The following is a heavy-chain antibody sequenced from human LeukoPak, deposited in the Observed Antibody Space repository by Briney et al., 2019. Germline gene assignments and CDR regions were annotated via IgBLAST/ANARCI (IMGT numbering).Heavy chain of an antibody. CDR3: AKETRGSYSDY. Sequence: GGSLRLSCAASGFTFSSSGMHWVRQAPGKGLEWVAFISYDGSNRYYADSVKGRFTISRDNSKNTLYLQMNSLRAEDTAVYYCAKETRGSYSDYWGQGTLVTVSS. CDR1: GFTFSSSG. CDR2: ISYDGSNR. D-gene: IGHD5-12*01. V-gene: IGHV3-30*02. J-gene: IGHJ4*02.